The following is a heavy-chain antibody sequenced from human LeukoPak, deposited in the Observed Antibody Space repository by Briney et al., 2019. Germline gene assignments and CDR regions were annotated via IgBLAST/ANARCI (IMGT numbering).Heavy chain of an antibody. D-gene: IGHD3-10*01. Sequence: GGSLRLSCAASGFTFSSYEMNWVRQAPGKGLERMSYISSSGSTIYYADSVKGRFTISRDNAKNSLYLQMNSLRAEDTAVYYCARDSGSGSYYTGYYGMDVWGKGTTVTVSS. V-gene: IGHV3-48*03. J-gene: IGHJ6*04. CDR3: ARDSGSGSYYTGYYGMDV. CDR1: GFTFSSYE. CDR2: ISSSGSTI.